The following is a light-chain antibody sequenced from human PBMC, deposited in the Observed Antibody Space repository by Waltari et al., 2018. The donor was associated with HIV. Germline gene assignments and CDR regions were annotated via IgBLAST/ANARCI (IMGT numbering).Light chain of an antibody. V-gene: IGLV3-27*01. Sequence: SYELTQPSSVSVSPGQTARITCSGDVLARKYARWFQQKPGQAPVLVIYKDSERPSGIPGRFSGSSSGTTVTLTISGAHVEDEADYYCYSAADNHWVFGGGTKLTVL. CDR3: YSAADNHWV. CDR2: KDS. J-gene: IGLJ2*01. CDR1: VLARKY.